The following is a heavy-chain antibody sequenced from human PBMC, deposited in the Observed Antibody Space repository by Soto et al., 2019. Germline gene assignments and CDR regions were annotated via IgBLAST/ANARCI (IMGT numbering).Heavy chain of an antibody. Sequence: EVQLVESGGGLVQAGGSLRLSCAASGFTFSSYSMNWVRQAPGKGLEWVSYISSRGRTTYYADSVKGRFTISRDNARNSLYLQMSSLRDEDTAVYFCARIGLQSRWFDPWGQVNLVTVSS. D-gene: IGHD1-1*01. J-gene: IGHJ5*02. CDR2: ISSRGRTT. CDR3: ARIGLQSRWFDP. V-gene: IGHV3-48*02. CDR1: GFTFSSYS.